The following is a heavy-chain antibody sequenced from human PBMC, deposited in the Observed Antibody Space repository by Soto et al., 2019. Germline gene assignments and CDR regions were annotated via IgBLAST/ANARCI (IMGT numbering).Heavy chain of an antibody. V-gene: IGHV3-30*18. J-gene: IGHJ6*02. CDR1: GFTFSSYG. CDR3: ANDRGSTSSYGMDV. Sequence: GGTLRLSCAASGFTFSSYGLHWVCQPPGKGLEWVAVISYDGSNKYYADSVKGRFTISRDNSKNTLYLQMNSLRAEDTAVYYCANDRGSTSSYGMDVWGQGTTVTVSS. CDR2: ISYDGSNK. D-gene: IGHD2-2*01.